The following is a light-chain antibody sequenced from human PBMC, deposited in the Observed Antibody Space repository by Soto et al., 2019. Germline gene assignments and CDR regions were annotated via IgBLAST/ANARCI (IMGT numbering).Light chain of an antibody. CDR3: HQYFNTPWT. Sequence: DIVMTQSPDSLAVSLGERATINCKSSQSVFYSSKNKNYLAWYQQKPGQPPKLLIYWASARESGVPDRFSGSGSATDFTLTISSLQAEDVAVYYCHQYFNTPWTFGQGTKVEIK. J-gene: IGKJ1*01. CDR2: WAS. CDR1: QSVFYSSKNKNY. V-gene: IGKV4-1*01.